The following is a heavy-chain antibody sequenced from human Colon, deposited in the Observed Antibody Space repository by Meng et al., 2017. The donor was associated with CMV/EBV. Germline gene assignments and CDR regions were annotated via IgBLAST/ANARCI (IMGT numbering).Heavy chain of an antibody. V-gene: IGHV3-69-1*02. J-gene: IGHJ6*02. Sequence: GEALKISCAASGFTFSDYYMNWVRQAPGKGLEWVSSISSSSTIYYADSAKGRFTISRGNAKNSLYLQMNSLRAEDTAVYYCARVAGDPLYYYYGMDVWGQGTTVTVSS. D-gene: IGHD6-19*01. CDR2: ISSSSTI. CDR1: GFTFSDYY. CDR3: ARVAGDPLYYYYGMDV.